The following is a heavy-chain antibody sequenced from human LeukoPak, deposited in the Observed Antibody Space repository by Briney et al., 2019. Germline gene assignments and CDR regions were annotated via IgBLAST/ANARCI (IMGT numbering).Heavy chain of an antibody. CDR3: ARGGVAGGFDL. J-gene: IGHJ3*01. CDR1: GFTFSSYW. Sequence: GGSLRLSCATSGFTFSSYWMHWVRQAPGKGLGWVSGINSDGSTTSFADSVKGRFTISRDNAKNTLYLQMNSLRADDTAVYYCARGGVAGGFDLWGQGTMVTVSS. D-gene: IGHD2-8*01. CDR2: INSDGSTT. V-gene: IGHV3-74*01.